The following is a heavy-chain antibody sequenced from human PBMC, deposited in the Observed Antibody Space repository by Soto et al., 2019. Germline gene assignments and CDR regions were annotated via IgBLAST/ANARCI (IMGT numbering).Heavy chain of an antibody. V-gene: IGHV2-70*01. CDR2: IDWDDDK. D-gene: IGHD6-13*01. J-gene: IGHJ6*02. CDR3: ARIPSAAGRLYYYYGMDV. Sequence: SGPTLVNPTHTLTLTCTFSGFSLSTSGMCVSWIRQPPGKALEWLALIDWDDDKYYSTSLKTRLTISKDTSKNQVVLTMTNMDPVDTATYYCARIPSAAGRLYYYYGMDVWGQGTTVTVSS. CDR1: GFSLSTSGMC.